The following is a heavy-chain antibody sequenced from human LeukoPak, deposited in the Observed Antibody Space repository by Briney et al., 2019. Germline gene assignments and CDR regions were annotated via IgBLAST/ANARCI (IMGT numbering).Heavy chain of an antibody. D-gene: IGHD2-15*01. CDR3: ARGTRDIVVVVAATALVYNWFDP. CDR1: GYTFTSYG. J-gene: IGHJ5*02. Sequence: ASVKVSCKASGYTFTSYGISWVRQAPGQGLEWMGWISAYSGNTNYAQKLQGRVTMTTDTSTSTAYMELRSLRSDDTAVYYCARGTRDIVVVVAATALVYNWFDPWGQGTLVTVSS. V-gene: IGHV1-18*01. CDR2: ISAYSGNT.